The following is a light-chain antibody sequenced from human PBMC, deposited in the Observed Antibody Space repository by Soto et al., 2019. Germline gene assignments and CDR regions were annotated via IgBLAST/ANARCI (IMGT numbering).Light chain of an antibody. CDR3: QQYENLPIT. Sequence: DIQMTQSPSSLSASVGDRVTITCQASQDISNYLNWYQQKPGKAPKLLIYDASNLETGVPSRFSGSGSGTDFTFTISSLQAEDIATYYCQQYENLPITFGQGTRLENK. V-gene: IGKV1-33*01. CDR2: DAS. CDR1: QDISNY. J-gene: IGKJ5*01.